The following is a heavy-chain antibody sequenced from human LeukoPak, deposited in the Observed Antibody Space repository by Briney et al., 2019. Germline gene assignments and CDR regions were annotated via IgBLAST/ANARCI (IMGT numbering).Heavy chain of an antibody. CDR2: INHSGST. Sequence: KPSETLSLTCAVYGGSFSGYYWSWIRQPPGKGLEWIGEINHSGSTNYNPSLKSRVTISVDTSKNQFSLKLSSVTAADTAVYYCARVGYCSSTSCSDYWGQGTLVTVSS. J-gene: IGHJ4*02. D-gene: IGHD2-2*01. V-gene: IGHV4-34*01. CDR3: ARVGYCSSTSCSDY. CDR1: GGSFSGYY.